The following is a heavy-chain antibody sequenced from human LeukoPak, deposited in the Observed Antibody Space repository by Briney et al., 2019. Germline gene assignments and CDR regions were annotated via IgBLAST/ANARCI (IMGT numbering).Heavy chain of an antibody. CDR3: ARDRVVVVPALNSYYYYYMDV. V-gene: IGHV3-48*03. J-gene: IGHJ6*03. Sequence: GGSLRLSCAASGFTFSSYEMNWVRQAPGKGLEWVSYISSSGSTIYYADSVKGRFTISRDNAKNSLYLQMNSLRAEDTAVYYCARDRVVVVPALNSYYYYYMDVWGKGTTVTISS. CDR2: ISSSGSTI. CDR1: GFTFSSYE. D-gene: IGHD2-2*01.